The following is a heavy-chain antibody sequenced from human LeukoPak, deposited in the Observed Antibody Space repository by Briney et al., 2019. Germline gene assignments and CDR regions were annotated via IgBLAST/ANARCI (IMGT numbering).Heavy chain of an antibody. CDR1: GYTFTGYY. CDR3: ARGRGYSSGWQPHDY. CDR2: INPNSGGT. D-gene: IGHD6-19*01. J-gene: IGHJ4*02. V-gene: IGHV1-2*02. Sequence: ASVTVSCKASGYTFTGYYMHWVRQAPGQGLEWMGWINPNSGGTNYAQKFQGRVTMTRDTSISTAYMELSRLRSDDTAVYYCARGRGYSSGWQPHDYWGQGTLVTVSS.